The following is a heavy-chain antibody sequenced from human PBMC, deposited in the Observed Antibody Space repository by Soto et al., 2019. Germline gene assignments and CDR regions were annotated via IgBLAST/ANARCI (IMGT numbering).Heavy chain of an antibody. Sequence: EVQLVESGGGLVQPGGSLRLSCAASGFTFSSYSMNWVRQAPGKGLEWVSYISSSSSTIYYADSVKGRFTISRDNAKNSLYLQMNSLRDEDTAVYYCARDMFGIVRQVGWFQHWGQVTLVTASS. J-gene: IGHJ1*01. V-gene: IGHV3-48*02. CDR1: GFTFSSYS. D-gene: IGHD1-26*01. CDR2: ISSSSSTI. CDR3: ARDMFGIVRQVGWFQH.